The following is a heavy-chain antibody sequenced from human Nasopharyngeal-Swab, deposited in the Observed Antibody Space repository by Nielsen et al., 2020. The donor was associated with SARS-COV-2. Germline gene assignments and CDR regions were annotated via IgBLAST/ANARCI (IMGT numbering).Heavy chain of an antibody. CDR2: TYDSGRT. V-gene: IGHV4-39*07. D-gene: IGHD3-10*01. Sequence: PGKGLEWIGSTYDSGRTYYNPSLKSRVTISVDTSKNQFSLNLSSVTAADTAVYYCARVVMVRGVSYYYYMDVWGKGTTVTVSS. CDR3: ARVVMVRGVSYYYYMDV. J-gene: IGHJ6*03.